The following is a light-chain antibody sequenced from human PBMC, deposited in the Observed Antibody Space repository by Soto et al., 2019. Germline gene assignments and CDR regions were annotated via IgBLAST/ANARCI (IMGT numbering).Light chain of an antibody. Sequence: DIVMTQSPLSLPVTPGEPASISCRSSQSLLHSNGYNYLDWYLQKPGQSPQLLIYLGSNRASGVPDRFSGSGSGTDFTLKISRVAAEDVGFYYCMQALQTPLNFGGGTKVEIK. CDR3: MQALQTPLN. CDR1: QSLLHSNGYNY. V-gene: IGKV2-28*01. J-gene: IGKJ4*01. CDR2: LGS.